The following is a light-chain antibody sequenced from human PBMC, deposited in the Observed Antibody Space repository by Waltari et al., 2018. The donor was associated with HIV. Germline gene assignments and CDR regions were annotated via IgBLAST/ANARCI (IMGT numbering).Light chain of an antibody. V-gene: IGLV3-1*01. CDR2: QDS. Sequence: SYELTQPPSVSVSPGQTASITCSGDKLGDKYACWYQQKPGQSPGLVIYQDSKRPSGSPERFAGANSGNTATLTISGTQAMDEADYYCQAWDSSTGVFGTGTKVTVL. J-gene: IGLJ1*01. CDR1: KLGDKY. CDR3: QAWDSSTGV.